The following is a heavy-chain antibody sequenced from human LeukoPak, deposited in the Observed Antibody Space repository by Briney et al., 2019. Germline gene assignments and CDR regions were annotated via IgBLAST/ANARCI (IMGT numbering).Heavy chain of an antibody. CDR1: GYTFTGYY. D-gene: IGHD2-2*01. CDR2: INPNSGGT. V-gene: IGHV1-2*02. J-gene: IGHJ4*02. CDR3: ARGGLVRRCSSTSCYPTDY. Sequence: ASVKVSCKASGYTFTGYYMHWVRQAPGQGLGWMGWINPNSGGTNYAQKFQGRVTMTRDTSISTAYMELSRLRSDDTAVYYCARGGLVRRCSSTSCYPTDYWGQGTLVTVSS.